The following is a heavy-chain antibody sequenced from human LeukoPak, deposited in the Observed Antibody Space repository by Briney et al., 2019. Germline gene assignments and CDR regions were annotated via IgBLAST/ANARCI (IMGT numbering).Heavy chain of an antibody. J-gene: IGHJ3*02. D-gene: IGHD6-19*01. CDR1: GMTFSAYS. CDR2: ISSRSFTI. V-gene: IGHV3-48*02. CDR3: ARSVIAVAGYDAFDI. Sequence: GGSLRLSCAASGMTFSAYSMNWVRRAPGKGLDWVSYISSRSFTIYYADSVKGRFTISRDNAKNSLYLEMNSLRDEDTALYYCARSVIAVAGYDAFDIWGQGTVVTVSS.